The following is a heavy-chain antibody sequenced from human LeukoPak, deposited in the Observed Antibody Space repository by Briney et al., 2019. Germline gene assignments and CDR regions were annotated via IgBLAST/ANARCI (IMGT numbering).Heavy chain of an antibody. D-gene: IGHD6-13*01. V-gene: IGHV3-30-3*01. CDR1: GFTFSSYA. CDR3: ATSRTLDY. Sequence: GGSLRLSCAASGFTFSSYAMHWVRQAPGKGLEWVAVISYDGSNKYYADSVKGRFTISRDNSKNTLYLQMNSLRAEDTAVYYCATSRTLDYWGQGTLVTVSS. J-gene: IGHJ4*02. CDR2: ISYDGSNK.